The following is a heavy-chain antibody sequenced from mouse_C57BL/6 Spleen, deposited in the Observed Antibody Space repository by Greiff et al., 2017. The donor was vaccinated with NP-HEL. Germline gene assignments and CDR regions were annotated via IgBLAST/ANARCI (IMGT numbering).Heavy chain of an antibody. D-gene: IGHD2-5*01. Sequence: VQLQQSGAELVRPGTSVKVSCKASGYAFTNYLIEWVKQRPGQGLEWIGVINPGSGGTNYNEKFKGKATLTADKSSSTAYMELRSLTSEDSAVYFCARKRDSNYNWYFDVWGTGTTVTVSS. V-gene: IGHV1-54*01. CDR3: ARKRDSNYNWYFDV. CDR1: GYAFTNYL. CDR2: INPGSGGT. J-gene: IGHJ1*03.